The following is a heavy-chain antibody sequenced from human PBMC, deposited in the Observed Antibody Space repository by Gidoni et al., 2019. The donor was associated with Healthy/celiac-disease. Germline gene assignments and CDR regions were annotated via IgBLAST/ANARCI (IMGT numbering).Heavy chain of an antibody. D-gene: IGHD3-22*01. CDR2: FYYSGST. Sequence: QLQLQESGPGLVKPSETLSLTCTVSGGSISSSSYYWGWIRPPPGKGLEWIGSFYYSGSTYYNPSLKSRVTISLDTSKNQFSLKLSSVTAADTAVYYCARAYDSSGYYPPRWYFDLWGRGTLVTVSS. V-gene: IGHV4-39*01. CDR3: ARAYDSSGYYPPRWYFDL. CDR1: GGSISSSSYY. J-gene: IGHJ2*01.